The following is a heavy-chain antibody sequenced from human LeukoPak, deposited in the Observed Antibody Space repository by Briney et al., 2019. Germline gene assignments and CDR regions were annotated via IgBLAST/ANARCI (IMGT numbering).Heavy chain of an antibody. CDR3: ARQCSIVKCS. V-gene: IGHV3-11*03. Sequence: GGSLRPSCAASGFIFSDHYMTWIPQAPGKGREWVSYLSGGSGDRNYADSVKGRFTISRDNAKNSLYLQMNNLRAEDTAVYYCARQCSIVKCSWGQGTLVTVSS. J-gene: IGHJ5*02. D-gene: IGHD2-15*01. CDR2: LSGGSGDR. CDR1: GFIFSDHY.